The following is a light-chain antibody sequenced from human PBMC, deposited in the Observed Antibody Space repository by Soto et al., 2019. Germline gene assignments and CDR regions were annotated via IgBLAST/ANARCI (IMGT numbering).Light chain of an antibody. CDR3: QQYGSSPS. V-gene: IGKV3-11*01. CDR1: QSVSTY. CDR2: DSS. J-gene: IGKJ4*01. Sequence: EIVLTESPATLSLSQGDRASLSCRASQSVSTYLAWYQQKPGQAPRLLIYDSSNRAAGIPARFSGSGSGTDFTLTISSLEPEDFALYYCQQYGSSPSFGGATKVDIK.